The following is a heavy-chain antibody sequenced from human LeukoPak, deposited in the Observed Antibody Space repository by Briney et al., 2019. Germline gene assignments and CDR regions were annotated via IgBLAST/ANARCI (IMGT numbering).Heavy chain of an antibody. CDR2: INPNSGGT. V-gene: IGHV1-2*02. Sequence: ASVKVSCKASGYTFTGYYMHWVRQAPGQGLEWMGWINPNSGGTNYAQKFQGRVTMTRDTSISTAYMELSRLSSDDTAVYYCARVLGSSSVYYYYYYMDVWGKGTTVTVSS. CDR3: ARVLGSSSVYYYYYYMDV. CDR1: GYTFTGYY. J-gene: IGHJ6*03. D-gene: IGHD6-6*01.